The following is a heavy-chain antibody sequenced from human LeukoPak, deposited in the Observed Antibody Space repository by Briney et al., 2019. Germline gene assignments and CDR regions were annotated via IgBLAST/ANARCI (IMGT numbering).Heavy chain of an antibody. CDR2: IYHTGST. Sequence: SETLSLTCTISGGSVSDYYWSWIRQSPGKGLEWIGYIYHTGSTSYSPSLMSRVTISADTSKNQFSLKLSSVTAADTAVYYCARDLDYYDSSGYYAGAFDIWGQGTMVTVSS. D-gene: IGHD3-22*01. CDR1: GGSVSDYY. J-gene: IGHJ3*02. V-gene: IGHV4-59*02. CDR3: ARDLDYYDSSGYYAGAFDI.